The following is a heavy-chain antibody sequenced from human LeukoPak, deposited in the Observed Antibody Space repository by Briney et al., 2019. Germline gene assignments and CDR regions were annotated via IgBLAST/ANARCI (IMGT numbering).Heavy chain of an antibody. CDR2: IIPILGIA. CDR3: ARDTMARGVIIHY. Sequence: ASVKVSCKASGGTFSSYAISWVRQAPGQGLEWMGRIIPILGIANYAQKFQGRVTITADKSTSTAYMELSSLRSEDTAVYYCARDTMARGVIIHYWGQGTLVTVSS. V-gene: IGHV1-69*04. CDR1: GGTFSSYA. J-gene: IGHJ4*02. D-gene: IGHD3-10*01.